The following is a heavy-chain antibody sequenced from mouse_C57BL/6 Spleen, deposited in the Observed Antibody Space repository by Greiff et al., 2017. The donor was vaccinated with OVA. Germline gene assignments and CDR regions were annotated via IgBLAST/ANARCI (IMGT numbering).Heavy chain of an antibody. V-gene: IGHV14-1*01. Sequence: VQLQQSGAELVRPGASVKLSCTASGFNIKDYYMHWVKQRPEQGLEWIGRIDPEDGDTEYAPKFQGKATMTADTSSNTAYLQLSSLTSEDTAVYYCTTLYYSNYAWFAYWGRGTLVTVSA. D-gene: IGHD2-5*01. CDR2: IDPEDGDT. CDR3: TTLYYSNYAWFAY. J-gene: IGHJ3*01. CDR1: GFNIKDYY.